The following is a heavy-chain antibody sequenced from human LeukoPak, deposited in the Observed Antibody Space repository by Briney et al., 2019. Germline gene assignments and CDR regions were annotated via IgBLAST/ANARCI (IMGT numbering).Heavy chain of an antibody. CDR3: ARGRMPDY. CDR2: FYYSGST. V-gene: IGHV4-59*01. Sequence: SETLSLTCTVAGGSISSYYWSWIRQPPGTGLEWIGYFYYSGSTNYNPSLKSRVTVSVDTSKNQFSLKLSSVTAADTAFYYCARGRMPDYWGQGTLVTVSS. J-gene: IGHJ4*02. CDR1: GGSISSYY. D-gene: IGHD2-2*01.